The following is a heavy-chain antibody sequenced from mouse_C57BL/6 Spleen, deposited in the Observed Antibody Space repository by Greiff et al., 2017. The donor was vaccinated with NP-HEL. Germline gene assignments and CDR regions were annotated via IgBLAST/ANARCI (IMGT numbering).Heavy chain of an antibody. CDR2: IWSGGST. Sequence: VQLQQSGPGLVQPSQSLSITCTVSGFSLTSYGVHWVRQSPGKGLEWLGVIWSGGSTDYNAAFISRLSISKDNSKSQVFFKMNSLQADDTAIYYCARVPYYGSSYYFDYWGQGTTLTVSS. D-gene: IGHD1-1*01. J-gene: IGHJ2*01. CDR1: GFSLTSYG. V-gene: IGHV2-2*01. CDR3: ARVPYYGSSYYFDY.